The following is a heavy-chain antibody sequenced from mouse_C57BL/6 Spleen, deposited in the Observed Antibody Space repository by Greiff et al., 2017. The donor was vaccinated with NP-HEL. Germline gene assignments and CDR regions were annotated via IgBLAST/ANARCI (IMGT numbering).Heavy chain of an antibody. V-gene: IGHV1-55*01. D-gene: IGHD1-1*01. Sequence: QVQLQQPGAELVKPGASVKMSCKASGYTFTSYWITWVKQRPGQGLEWIGDIYPGSGSTNYNEKYKSKATLTVDTSSSTAYMQHSSLTSEDSAVDYGAGAYYYGSRSHFDYWGQGTTLTVSS. CDR1: GYTFTSYW. J-gene: IGHJ2*01. CDR3: AGAYYYGSRSHFDY. CDR2: IYPGSGST.